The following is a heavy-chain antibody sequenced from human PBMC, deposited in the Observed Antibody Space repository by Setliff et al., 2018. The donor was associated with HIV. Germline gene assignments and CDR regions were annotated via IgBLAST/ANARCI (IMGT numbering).Heavy chain of an antibody. CDR2: IYYSGSA. D-gene: IGHD6-13*01. Sequence: SETLSLTCTVSGGSISGSNYYWGWIRQPPGKGLEWVGSIYYSGSANYNPSLKSRVIISIDKSKNKFSLKVSSVTAADTAVYYCARILVAAAGTGFDPWGQGILVTVSS. CDR1: GGSISGSNYY. CDR3: ARILVAAAGTGFDP. V-gene: IGHV4-39*07. J-gene: IGHJ5*02.